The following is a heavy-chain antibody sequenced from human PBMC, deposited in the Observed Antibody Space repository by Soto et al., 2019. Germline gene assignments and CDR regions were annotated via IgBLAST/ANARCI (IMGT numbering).Heavy chain of an antibody. V-gene: IGHV1-3*01. CDR2: INAGNGNT. D-gene: IGHD2-15*01. Sequence: ASVKVSCKSSGYTFTSYAMHWVRQAPGQRLEWMGWINAGNGNTKYSEKFQGRVTITRDTSASTAYMELSSLRSEDTAVYYCAGDPCSGGRCYFNWFDSWGQGTLVTVSS. CDR3: AGDPCSGGRCYFNWFDS. J-gene: IGHJ5*01. CDR1: GYTFTSYA.